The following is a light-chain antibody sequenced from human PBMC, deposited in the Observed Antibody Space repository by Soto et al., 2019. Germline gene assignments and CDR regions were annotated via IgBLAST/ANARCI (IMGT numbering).Light chain of an antibody. CDR3: QQYGNSPIT. Sequence: EILLTQSPSTLSLSPGEGVTLSCRASQSVTVNSLAWYQQKPGQAPRLLIYGTSSRATGIPDRFSGSGSGTDFTLTISRLEPEDFAVYYCQQYGNSPITFXQGTRPEIK. CDR1: QSVTVNS. CDR2: GTS. V-gene: IGKV3-20*01. J-gene: IGKJ5*01.